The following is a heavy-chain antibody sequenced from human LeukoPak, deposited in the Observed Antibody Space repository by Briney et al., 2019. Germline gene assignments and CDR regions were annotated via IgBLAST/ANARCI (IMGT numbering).Heavy chain of an antibody. D-gene: IGHD3-10*01. J-gene: IGHJ4*02. CDR1: VFTFSSYN. Sequence: GGSLRLSCVASVFTFSSYNMNWVRQAPGRVLEWVSYISSNSGTIYYADSVKGRFTISRDNAKNSLYLQMNSLRAEDTAVYYSARDGRGLGNYFDYWGQGTLVTVSS. V-gene: IGHV3-48*01. CDR2: ISSNSGTI. CDR3: ARDGRGLGNYFDY.